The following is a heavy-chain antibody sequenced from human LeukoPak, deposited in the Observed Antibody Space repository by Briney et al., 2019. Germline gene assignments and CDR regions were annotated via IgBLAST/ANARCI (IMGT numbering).Heavy chain of an antibody. Sequence: AETLSLTSTVSGVSISSYYVSWIRQPPGKGLEGIGYIYTSGSTNYNPSLKRRVTISIDTSNNHFSLQLSPLTAAATAVYHCARHGSGSYCSNYYYYYHMDVWGKGTTVPVSS. J-gene: IGHJ6*03. V-gene: IGHV4-4*08. CDR2: IYTSGST. CDR3: ARHGSGSYCSNYYYYYHMDV. D-gene: IGHD1-26*01. CDR1: GVSISSYY.